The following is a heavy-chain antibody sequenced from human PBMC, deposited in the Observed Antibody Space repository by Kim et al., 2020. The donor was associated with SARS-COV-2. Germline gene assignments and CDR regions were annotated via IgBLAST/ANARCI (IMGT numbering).Heavy chain of an antibody. Sequence: GGSLRLSCAASGFTFSGSAMHWVRQAPGKGLEWVAGIRSKACSYASAYAASVQVRITSSSDDSKNKAHMQMSSVKTEDTAVYECASVPGTTLASCAAFD. D-gene: IGHD6-19*01. J-gene: IGHJ3*02. V-gene: IGHV3-73*01. CDR3: ASVPGTTLASCAAFD. CDR1: GFTFSGSA. CDR2: IRSKACSYAS.